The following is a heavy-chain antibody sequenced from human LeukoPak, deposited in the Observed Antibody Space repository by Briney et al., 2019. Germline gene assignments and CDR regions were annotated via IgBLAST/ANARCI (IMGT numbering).Heavy chain of an antibody. J-gene: IGHJ4*02. CDR3: ARESRYSMIVVALYYFDY. CDR2: IYHSGST. Sequence: SETLSLTRTVSGGSISSYYWSWIRQPPGKGLEWIGSIYHSGSTYYNPSLKSRVTISVDTSKNQFSLKLSSVTAADTAVYYCARESRYSMIVVALYYFDYWGQGTPVTVSS. CDR1: GGSISSYY. V-gene: IGHV4-59*12. D-gene: IGHD3-22*01.